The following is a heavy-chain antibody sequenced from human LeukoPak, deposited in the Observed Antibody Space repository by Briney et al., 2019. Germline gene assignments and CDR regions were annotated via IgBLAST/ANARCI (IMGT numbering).Heavy chain of an antibody. CDR3: TTQRYSSSWYGYDY. D-gene: IGHD6-13*01. Sequence: GGSLRLSCTASGFTFGDYAMSWFRQAPGKGLEWVGFIRSKAYDGTTEYAASVKGRFTISRDDSKSIAYLQMNSLKTEDTAVYYCTTQRYSSSWYGYDYWGQGTLVTVSS. J-gene: IGHJ4*02. V-gene: IGHV3-49*03. CDR1: GFTFGDYA. CDR2: IRSKAYDGTT.